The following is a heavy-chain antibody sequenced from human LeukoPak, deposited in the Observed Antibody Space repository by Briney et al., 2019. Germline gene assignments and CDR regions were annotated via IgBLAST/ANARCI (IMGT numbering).Heavy chain of an antibody. CDR1: GYTLTELS. J-gene: IGHJ4*02. CDR2: FDPEDGET. V-gene: IGHV1-24*01. D-gene: IGHD3-22*01. Sequence: VPSVKVSCKVSGYTLTELSMRWVPQAPGKGLEWMGGFDPEDGETIYAQQFQGRVTMTEDTSTDTAYMELSSLRSEDAAVYYCAGHYYDSSGYYPQDYWGQGTLVTVSS. CDR3: AGHYYDSSGYYPQDY.